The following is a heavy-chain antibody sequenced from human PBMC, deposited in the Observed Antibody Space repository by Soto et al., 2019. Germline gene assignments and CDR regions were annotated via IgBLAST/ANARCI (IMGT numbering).Heavy chain of an antibody. D-gene: IGHD2-21*01. J-gene: IGHJ6*02. V-gene: IGHV3-64*07. Sequence: EVPLVESGGGLVQPGGSLRLSCAASGFTFSSYAMHWVRQAPGKGLEYVSAITSNGGNTDYADSVKGRFTISRDNSKNTLYLQMGSLRAEDMAVYYCARRIPFGYGMDVWGQGTTVTVSS. CDR3: ARRIPFGYGMDV. CDR1: GFTFSSYA. CDR2: ITSNGGNT.